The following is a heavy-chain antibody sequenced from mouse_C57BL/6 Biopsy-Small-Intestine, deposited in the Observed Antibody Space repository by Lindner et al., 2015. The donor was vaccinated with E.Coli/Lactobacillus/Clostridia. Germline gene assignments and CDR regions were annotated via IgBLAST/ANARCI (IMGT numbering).Heavy chain of an antibody. V-gene: IGHV1-18*01. J-gene: IGHJ4*01. Sequence: VQLQESGPELVKPGASVKIPCKASGYTFTDYNMDWVKQGHGKSLEWIGDINPNNGGTIYNQKFKGKATLTVDQSSSTAYMQLNSLTSEDSAVYYCARNYDYDEMDYWGQGTSVTVSS. CDR2: INPNNGGT. CDR3: ARNYDYDEMDY. D-gene: IGHD2-4*01. CDR1: GYTFTDYN.